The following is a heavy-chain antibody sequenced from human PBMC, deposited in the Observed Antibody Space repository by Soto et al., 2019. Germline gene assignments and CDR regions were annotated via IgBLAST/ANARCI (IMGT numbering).Heavy chain of an antibody. CDR3: ARPVGATTEPLGAFDI. Sequence: PGESLKISCKGSGYSFTSYWIGWVRQMPGKGLEWMGIIYPGDSDTRYSPSFQGQVTISADKSISTAYLQWSSLKASDTAMYYCARPVGATTEPLGAFDIWGQGTMVTVSS. CDR1: GYSFTSYW. V-gene: IGHV5-51*01. CDR2: IYPGDSDT. J-gene: IGHJ3*02. D-gene: IGHD1-26*01.